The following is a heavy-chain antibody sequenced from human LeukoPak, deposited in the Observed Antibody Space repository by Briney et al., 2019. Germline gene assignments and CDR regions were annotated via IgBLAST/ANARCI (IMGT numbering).Heavy chain of an antibody. CDR2: IKSKTDGGTT. J-gene: IGHJ4*02. D-gene: IGHD3-22*01. CDR1: GFTFSNAW. Sequence: GGSLRLSCAASGFTFSNAWMSWVRQAPGKGLEWVGRIKSKTDGGTTDYAAPVKGRFTISRDDSKNTLYLQMNSLKTEDTAVYYCTAQTLYYYDSSAPPKKVDYWGQGTLVTVSS. CDR3: TAQTLYYYDSSAPPKKVDY. V-gene: IGHV3-15*01.